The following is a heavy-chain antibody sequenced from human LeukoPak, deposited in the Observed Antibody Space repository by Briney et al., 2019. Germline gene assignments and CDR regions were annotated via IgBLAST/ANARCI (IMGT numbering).Heavy chain of an antibody. J-gene: IGHJ5*02. CDR2: VYYTGST. CDR3: ARGGATP. D-gene: IGHD1-26*01. V-gene: IGHV4-59*01. Sequence: SETLSLTCTVSGGSISSYYWSWVRQPPGKGLEWIGFVYYTGSTNYSPSLKSRVTISVDTSKNQFSLKLRSVTAADTAVYYCARGGATPWGQGTLVTVSS. CDR1: GGSISSYY.